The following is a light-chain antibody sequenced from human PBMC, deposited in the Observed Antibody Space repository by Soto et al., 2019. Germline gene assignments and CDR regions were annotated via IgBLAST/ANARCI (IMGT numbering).Light chain of an antibody. V-gene: IGKV2-28*01. CDR3: MQALQSLT. Sequence: DIVMTQSPLTLPVTPGEPASISCRSSQSLLYNNTYNYLDWYVQKPGQSPQLLIYFGSNRAPGVPDRFSGNGSGTDFTLKINRVEAEDVGTYYCMQALQSLTFGQGTRLEIK. J-gene: IGKJ5*01. CDR2: FGS. CDR1: QSLLYNNTYNY.